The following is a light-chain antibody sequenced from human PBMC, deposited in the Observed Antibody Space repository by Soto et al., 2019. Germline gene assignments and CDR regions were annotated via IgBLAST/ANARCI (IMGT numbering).Light chain of an antibody. CDR2: DAS. Sequence: EIVLTQPPSTLPLSPGQIATLSCRASQSVSSYLAWYQQKPGQAPRLLIYDASNRATGIPARFSGSGSGTDFTLTISSLEPEDFAVYYCQQRSNWPHTFAGGTKVDIK. J-gene: IGKJ4*01. CDR1: QSVSSY. V-gene: IGKV3-11*01. CDR3: QQRSNWPHT.